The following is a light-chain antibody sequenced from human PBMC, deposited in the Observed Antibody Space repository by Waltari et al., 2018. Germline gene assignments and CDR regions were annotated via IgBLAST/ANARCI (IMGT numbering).Light chain of an antibody. V-gene: IGKV3-11*01. Sequence: EIVLTQSPATLSLSPGARATLSCRASQSVDSYLAWYQQKPGQAPRLLIYDASDRATGIPARFSGSGSGTDFTLTISSLEPEDFALYYCQERSNWPPTFGQGTKLEIK. CDR3: QERSNWPPT. CDR1: QSVDSY. J-gene: IGKJ2*01. CDR2: DAS.